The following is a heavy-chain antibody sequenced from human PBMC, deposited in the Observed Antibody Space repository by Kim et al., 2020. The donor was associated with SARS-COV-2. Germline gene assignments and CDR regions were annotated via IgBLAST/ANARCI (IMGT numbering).Heavy chain of an antibody. J-gene: IGHJ6*02. Sequence: GGSLRLSCTASGFTFGDYAMSWFRQAPGKGLEWVGFIRSKAYGGTTEYAASVKGRFTISRDDSKSIAYLQMNSLKTEDTAVYYCTKLGESYYYYYGMDVWGQGTTVTVSS. D-gene: IGHD1-26*01. CDR1: GFTFGDYA. CDR3: TKLGESYYYYYGMDV. V-gene: IGHV3-49*03. CDR2: IRSKAYGGTT.